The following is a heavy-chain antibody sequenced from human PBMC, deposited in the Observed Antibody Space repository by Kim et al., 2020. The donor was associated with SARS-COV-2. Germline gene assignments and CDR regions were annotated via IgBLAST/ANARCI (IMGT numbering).Heavy chain of an antibody. Sequence: ASVKVSCKASGYTFTSYGISWVRQAPGQGLEWMGWISAYNGNTNYAQKLQGRVTMTTDTSTSTAYMELRSLRSDDTAVYYCARVLRYFDWLPNYYYYGMDGWGQGTTVTVSS. D-gene: IGHD3-9*01. J-gene: IGHJ6*02. CDR2: ISAYNGNT. V-gene: IGHV1-18*01. CDR1: GYTFTSYG. CDR3: ARVLRYFDWLPNYYYYGMDG.